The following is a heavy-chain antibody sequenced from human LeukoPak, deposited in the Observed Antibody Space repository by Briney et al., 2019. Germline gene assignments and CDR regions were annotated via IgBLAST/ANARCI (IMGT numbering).Heavy chain of an antibody. CDR2: ISGSGAST. D-gene: IGHD2-21*01. CDR1: GFTFSNYA. J-gene: IGHJ4*02. V-gene: IGHV3-23*01. Sequence: GGSLRLSCAASGFTFSNYAMSWVRQAPGKELEWFSGISGSGASTYYADSVKGQFTVSRDNSKNTLYLQINSLRAEDTAVYYCAKSPVVVIAPWYFDYWGQGTLVTVSS. CDR3: AKSPVVVIAPWYFDY.